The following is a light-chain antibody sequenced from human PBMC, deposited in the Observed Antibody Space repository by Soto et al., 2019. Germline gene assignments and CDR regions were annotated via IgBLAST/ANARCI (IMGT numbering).Light chain of an antibody. CDR2: RNN. Sequence: QAVVTHPPSASGTPGQRVTISCSGSNSNIGTNDIYWYQPVPVTPPKLRIYRNNQRPSGVPDRFSGSKSGTSAYLAISGLRSEDEAYYYCAAWDDRLSGRVFGGGTKLTVL. V-gene: IGLV1-47*01. CDR1: NSNIGTND. J-gene: IGLJ2*01. CDR3: AAWDDRLSGRV.